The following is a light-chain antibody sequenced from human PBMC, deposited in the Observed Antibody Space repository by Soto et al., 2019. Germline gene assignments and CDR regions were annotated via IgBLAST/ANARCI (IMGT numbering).Light chain of an antibody. Sequence: EIVLTQSPGNLSLSPWERATLSCRASQRVGSSYLAWYQHKPGQAPRLLIYGASGRATGTLDRFSGSGSGTDFSLTISRLEPEDFAVYYCQQYGNTPWTFGQGTKVDIK. CDR3: QQYGNTPWT. CDR1: QRVGSSY. CDR2: GAS. J-gene: IGKJ1*01. V-gene: IGKV3-20*01.